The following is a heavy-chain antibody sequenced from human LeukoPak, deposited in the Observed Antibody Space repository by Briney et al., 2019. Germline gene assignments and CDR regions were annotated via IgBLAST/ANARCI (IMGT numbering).Heavy chain of an antibody. D-gene: IGHD3-10*01. V-gene: IGHV3-7*01. J-gene: IGHJ5*02. CDR1: GFTFRRHW. Sequence: PGGSLRLSCEGSGFTFRRHWMSWVRQAPGKGREGVANIHQYGGEKYYVDSVRGRFSISRDNAKNSLCLEMNSLRAEDTAVYYCARVEVALSQESWGQGTLVTVSS. CDR3: ARVEVALSQES. CDR2: IHQYGGEK.